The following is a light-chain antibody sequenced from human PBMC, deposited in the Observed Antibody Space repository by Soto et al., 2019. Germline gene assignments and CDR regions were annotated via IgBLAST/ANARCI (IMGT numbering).Light chain of an antibody. CDR2: DTS. CDR3: QQYSNWPPIT. Sequence: EIVLTQSPCTLSLSPLERSTLSCRASQSIRSNYLAWSQQKPGQAPRLLIYDTSTRATGIPARFSGSGSGTGFTLTISSLQSEDFAVYYCQQYSNWPPITFGQGTRLEI. V-gene: IGKV3-15*01. J-gene: IGKJ5*01. CDR1: QSIRSN.